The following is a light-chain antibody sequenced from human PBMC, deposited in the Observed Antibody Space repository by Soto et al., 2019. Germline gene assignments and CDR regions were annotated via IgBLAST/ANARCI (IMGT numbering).Light chain of an antibody. Sequence: DIQMTQSPSTLSASVGDTVTITCRASQYISGWLAWYQQKPGKAHKLLIYGASNLESGVPSRFSGSVSGTGFTLTVSSLQPDDFATFFCQHYNSFPLTFGGGTKVEIK. CDR3: QHYNSFPLT. CDR1: QYISGW. CDR2: GAS. V-gene: IGKV1-5*03. J-gene: IGKJ4*01.